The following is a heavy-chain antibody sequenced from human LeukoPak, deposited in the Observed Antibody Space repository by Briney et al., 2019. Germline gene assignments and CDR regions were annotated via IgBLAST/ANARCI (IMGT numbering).Heavy chain of an antibody. V-gene: IGHV3-30*18. Sequence: GGTLRLSCAASGFTFSSYGMHWVRQAPGKGLEWVAVISYDGSNKYYADSVKGRFTISRDNSKNTLYLQMNSLRAEDTAVYYCAKDRGWYFDYWGQGTLVTVSS. CDR1: GFTFSSYG. D-gene: IGHD6-19*01. J-gene: IGHJ4*02. CDR3: AKDRGWYFDY. CDR2: ISYDGSNK.